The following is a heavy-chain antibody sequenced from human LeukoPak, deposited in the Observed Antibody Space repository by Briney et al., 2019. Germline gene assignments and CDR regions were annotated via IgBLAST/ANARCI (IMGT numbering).Heavy chain of an antibody. CDR3: ARAGRSSGFDY. CDR2: INSGGSST. D-gene: IGHD6-19*01. CDR1: GFTFSSYW. V-gene: IGHV3-74*01. J-gene: IGHJ4*02. Sequence: GGSLRLSCAASGFTFSSYWMHWVRQAPGKGLVWVSRINSGGSSTSYADSVKGRFTISRDNAKNTLYLQMNSLRAEDTAVYYCARAGRSSGFDYWGQGTLVTVSS.